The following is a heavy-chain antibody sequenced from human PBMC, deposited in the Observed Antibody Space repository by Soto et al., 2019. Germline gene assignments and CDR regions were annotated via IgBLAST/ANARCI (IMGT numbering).Heavy chain of an antibody. Sequence: QVQLVESGGGVVQPGRSLRLSCAASGFTFNAYGIHWVRQAPGKGLEWVAVIWFDGSLKYYADSVKGRFTISRDNSKNTLYLQMDSLRAEDTAVYYCARVCGGDCGNAFDILGQGTMVTVSS. V-gene: IGHV3-33*01. J-gene: IGHJ3*02. D-gene: IGHD2-21*02. CDR3: ARVCGGDCGNAFDI. CDR2: IWFDGSLK. CDR1: GFTFNAYG.